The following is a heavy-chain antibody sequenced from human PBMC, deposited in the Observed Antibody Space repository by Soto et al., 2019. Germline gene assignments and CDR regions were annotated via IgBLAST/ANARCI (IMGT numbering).Heavy chain of an antibody. V-gene: IGHV3-48*01. CDR1: GFTFSSYS. D-gene: IGHD6-13*01. Sequence: PGGSLRLSCAASGFTFSSYSMNWVRQAPGKELEWVSYISSSSSSNIYYADSVKGRFTISRDNAKNLLYLQMNSLRAEDMAVYYCARHPERIAEIGWFDPWGQGTLVTVSS. CDR3: ARHPERIAEIGWFDP. CDR2: ISSSSSSNI. J-gene: IGHJ5*02.